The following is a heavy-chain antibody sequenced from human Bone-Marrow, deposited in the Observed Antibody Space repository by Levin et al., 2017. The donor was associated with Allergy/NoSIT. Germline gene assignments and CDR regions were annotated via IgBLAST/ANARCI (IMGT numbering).Heavy chain of an antibody. Sequence: GESLKISCAASGFTFSSYGMHWVRQAPGKGLEWVAVIWYDGSNKYYADSVKGRFTISRDNSKNTLYLQMNSLRAEDTAVYYCARFFERPPKYYYGMDVWGQGTTVTVSS. CDR3: ARFFERPPKYYYGMDV. CDR1: GFTFSSYG. CDR2: IWYDGSNK. D-gene: IGHD1-1*01. V-gene: IGHV3-33*01. J-gene: IGHJ6*02.